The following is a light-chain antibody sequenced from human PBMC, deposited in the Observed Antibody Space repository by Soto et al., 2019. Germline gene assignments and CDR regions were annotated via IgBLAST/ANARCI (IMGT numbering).Light chain of an antibody. V-gene: IGLV1-44*01. J-gene: IGLJ1*01. CDR3: AAWDDSLNGYV. CDR2: SDN. CDR1: SSNIGSNT. Sequence: QSVLTQSPSASGTPGQRVTISCSGSSSNIGSNTVNWYHQLPGTAPKLLIYSDNQRPSGVPDRFSGSKSGTSASLAISGLQSEDEADYYCAAWDDSLNGYVFASGTKVNVL.